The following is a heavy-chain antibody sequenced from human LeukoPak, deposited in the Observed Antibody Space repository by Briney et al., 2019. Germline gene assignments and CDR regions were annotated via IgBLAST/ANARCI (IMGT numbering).Heavy chain of an antibody. CDR3: ARGFYDYVWGSYRYSSTVFDY. CDR1: GGSFSGYY. D-gene: IGHD3-16*02. Sequence: SETLSLTCAVYGGSFSGYYWSWIRQPPGKGLEWIGEINHSGSTNYNPSLKSRVTISVDTYKNHFSLKLSTVPAADTAVYYCARGFYDYVWGSYRYSSTVFDYWGQGTLVTVSS. J-gene: IGHJ4*02. V-gene: IGHV4-34*01. CDR2: INHSGST.